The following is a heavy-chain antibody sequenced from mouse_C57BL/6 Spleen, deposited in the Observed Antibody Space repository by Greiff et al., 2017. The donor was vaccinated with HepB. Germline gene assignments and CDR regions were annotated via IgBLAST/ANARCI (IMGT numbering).Heavy chain of an antibody. CDR3: ATYDLFAY. V-gene: IGHV1-61*01. Sequence: QVQLKQPGAELVRPGSSVKLSCKASGYTFTSYWMDWVKQRPGQGLEWIGNIYPSDSETHYNQKFKDKATLTVDKSSSTAYMQLSSLTSEDSAVYYCATYDLFAYWGQGTLVTVSA. CDR2: IYPSDSET. D-gene: IGHD2-3*01. CDR1: GYTFTSYW. J-gene: IGHJ3*01.